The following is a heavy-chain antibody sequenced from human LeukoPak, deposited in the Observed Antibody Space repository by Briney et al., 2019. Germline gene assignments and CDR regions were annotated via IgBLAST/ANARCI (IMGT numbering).Heavy chain of an antibody. CDR2: IYTSGST. V-gene: IGHV4-61*02. D-gene: IGHD3-10*01. CDR1: GGSISSGSYY. CDR3: ARGLATMVRGVIFDY. Sequence: IPSETLSLTCTVSGGSISSGSYYWSWIRQPAGKGLEWIGRIYTSGSTNYNPSLKSRVTISVDTSKNQFSLKLSSVTAADTAVYYCARGLATMVRGVIFDYWGQGTLVTVSS. J-gene: IGHJ4*02.